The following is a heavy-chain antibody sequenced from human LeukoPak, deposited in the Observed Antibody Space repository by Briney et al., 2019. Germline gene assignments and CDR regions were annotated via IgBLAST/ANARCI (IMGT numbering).Heavy chain of an antibody. J-gene: IGHJ4*02. CDR3: ASGTSTSLFRYFDY. V-gene: IGHV3-23*01. D-gene: IGHD2-2*01. Sequence: GGSLRLSCAASGFTFSSYAMSWVRQAPGKGLEWVSAISGSGGSTYYADSVKGRFTISRDNSKNTLYLEMNSLRPEDTAVYYCASGTSTSLFRYFDYWGQGTLVSVSS. CDR2: ISGSGGST. CDR1: GFTFSSYA.